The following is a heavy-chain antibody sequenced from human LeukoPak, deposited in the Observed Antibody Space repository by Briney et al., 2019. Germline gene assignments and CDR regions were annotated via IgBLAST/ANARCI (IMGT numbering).Heavy chain of an antibody. J-gene: IGHJ4*02. V-gene: IGHV1-24*01. CDR1: GYTLTELS. D-gene: IGHD3-22*01. CDR3: ATVLLGYYDSSGYYSLDY. CDR2: FDPEDGET. Sequence: ASVKVSCKVSGYTLTELSMHWVRQAPGKGLEWMGGFDPEDGETIYAQKFQGRVTMTEDTSTDTAYMELSSLRPEDTAVYYCATVLLGYYDSSGYYSLDYWGQGTLVTVSS.